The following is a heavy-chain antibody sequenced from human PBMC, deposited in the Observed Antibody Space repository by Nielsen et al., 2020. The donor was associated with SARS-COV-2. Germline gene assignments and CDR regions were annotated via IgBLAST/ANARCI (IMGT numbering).Heavy chain of an antibody. V-gene: IGHV4-39*02. Sequence: LRLSCTVPGDSISASNYYWAWMRQPPGRGREWIASIYYSGITYYNPSLKSRVTISIDTSKNLFSLRLNSVAAADTAVYYCVRLNRRILTPLALASLRFDYWGQGSLVTVSS. CDR1: GDSISASNYY. CDR3: VRLNRRILTPLALASLRFDY. CDR2: IYYSGIT. J-gene: IGHJ4*02. D-gene: IGHD3-3*02.